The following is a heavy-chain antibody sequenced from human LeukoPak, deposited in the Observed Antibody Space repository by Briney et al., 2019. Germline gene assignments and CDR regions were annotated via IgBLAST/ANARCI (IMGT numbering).Heavy chain of an antibody. CDR2: IYHSGST. CDR1: GGSISSSNW. D-gene: IGHD2-15*01. Sequence: PSGTLSLTCAVSGGSISSSNWWSWVRQPPGKGLEWIGEIYHSGSTNYNPSLKSRVTISVDKSKNQFSLKLSSVTAADTAVYYCARTRSGGRRVFDYWGLGTLVTVSS. CDR3: ARTRSGGRRVFDY. J-gene: IGHJ4*02. V-gene: IGHV4-4*02.